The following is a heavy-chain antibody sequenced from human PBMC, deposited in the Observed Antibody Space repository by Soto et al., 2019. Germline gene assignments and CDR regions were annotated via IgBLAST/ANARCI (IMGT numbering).Heavy chain of an antibody. CDR3: ARGHSLYSSSWFDY. J-gene: IGHJ4*02. Sequence: GGSLRLSCAASGFTFSSYVMHWVRQSPGKGLEWVAVIWYDGSNKYYADSVKGRFTISRDNSKNTLYLQMNSLRAEDTAVYYCARGHSLYSSSWFDYWGQGTLVTVSS. V-gene: IGHV3-33*01. CDR1: GFTFSSYV. D-gene: IGHD6-13*01. CDR2: IWYDGSNK.